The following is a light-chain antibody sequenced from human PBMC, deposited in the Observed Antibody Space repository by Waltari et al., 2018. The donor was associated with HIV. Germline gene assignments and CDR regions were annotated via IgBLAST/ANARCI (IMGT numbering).Light chain of an antibody. J-gene: IGLJ2*01. CDR1: NSDIGGYNY. V-gene: IGLV2-14*01. CDR2: EVS. CDR3: SSFITTTTHVV. Sequence: QSALTQPASVSGSLGQSVTISCTGANSDIGGYNYVSWYQQHPGKASKLIIHEVSNRPAGVSDRFSGSKSGNTASLTISGLQAEDESDYYCSSFITTTTHVVFGGGTRLTVL.